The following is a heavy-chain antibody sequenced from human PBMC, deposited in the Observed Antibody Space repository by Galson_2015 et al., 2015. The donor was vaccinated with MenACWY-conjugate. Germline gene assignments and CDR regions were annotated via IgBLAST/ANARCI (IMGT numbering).Heavy chain of an antibody. CDR1: GFSVSSSY. D-gene: IGHD6-19*01. V-gene: IGHV3-53*05. CDR3: ARVGQWLGRGYFDY. J-gene: IGHJ4*02. CDR2: IYSSGNS. Sequence: SLRLSCAASGFSVSSSYMTWVRQAPGKGLEWVSVIYSSGNSHHAESVKGRLTISRDTSQNTVYLQMNSLRFEDTAVYYCARVGQWLGRGYFDYWGQGTLVTVSS.